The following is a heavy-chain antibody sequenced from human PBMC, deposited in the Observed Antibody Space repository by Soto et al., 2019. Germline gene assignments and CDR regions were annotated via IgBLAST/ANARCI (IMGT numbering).Heavy chain of an antibody. D-gene: IGHD2-21*02. V-gene: IGHV1-69*01. CDR3: AREVVTETTLGSFDS. CDR2: ISPFFGTT. CDR1: GGGTLSNDA. Sequence: QVHLVQSGADGRKSGSSVRVSCTASGGGTLSNDAISWLRQAPGQGLEWLGRISPFFGTTDYSQRFQGRLTMTADASTGTVYIDLRSLKSGDPAVCYCAREVVTETTLGSFDSWGQGKLVTVSS. J-gene: IGHJ4*02.